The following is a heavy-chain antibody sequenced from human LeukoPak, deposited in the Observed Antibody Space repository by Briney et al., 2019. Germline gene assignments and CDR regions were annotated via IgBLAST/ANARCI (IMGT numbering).Heavy chain of an antibody. CDR2: IYTSGST. Sequence: SETLSLTCTVSGGSISSGSYYWSWIRQPAGKGLEWIGRIYTSGSTNYNPSLKSRVTISVDTSKNQFSLKLSSVTAAGTAVYYCARAGPRYYYMDVWGKGTTVTISS. V-gene: IGHV4-61*02. CDR1: GGSISSGSYY. J-gene: IGHJ6*03. CDR3: ARAGPRYYYMDV.